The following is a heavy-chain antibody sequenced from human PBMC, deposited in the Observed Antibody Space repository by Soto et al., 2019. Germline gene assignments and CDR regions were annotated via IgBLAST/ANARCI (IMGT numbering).Heavy chain of an antibody. J-gene: IGHJ4*02. CDR1: GGSISSYY. D-gene: IGHD5-12*01. CDR2: IYYSGST. CDR3: ARAYGGYADY. Sequence: SETLSLTCPVSGGSISSYYWSWFRQPPGKGLEWIGYIYYSGSTNYNPSFKSRVTISVDTSKNQFSLKLSSVTAADTAVYYCARAYGGYADYWGQGALVTVSS. V-gene: IGHV4-59*01.